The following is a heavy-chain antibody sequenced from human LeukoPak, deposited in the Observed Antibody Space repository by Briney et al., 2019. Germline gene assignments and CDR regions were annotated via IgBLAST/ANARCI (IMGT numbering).Heavy chain of an antibody. CDR2: IYYSGST. CDR3: ARDMITFGGVIGYDY. D-gene: IGHD3-16*02. Sequence: SETLSLTCTVSGGSISSGDSYWSWIRQPPGKGLEWIGYIYYSGSTYYNPSLKSRVTISVDTSKNQFSLKLSSVTAADTAVYYCARDMITFGGVIGYDYWGQGTLVTVSS. V-gene: IGHV4-30-4*08. CDR1: GGSISSGDSY. J-gene: IGHJ4*02.